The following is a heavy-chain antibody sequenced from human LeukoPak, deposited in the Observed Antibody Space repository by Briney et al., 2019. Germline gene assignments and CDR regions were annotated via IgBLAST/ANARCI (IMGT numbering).Heavy chain of an antibody. CDR1: GYIFNRYG. CDR3: ARDEIYCSRTTCHDASDI. CDR2: ISTDSGNT. V-gene: IGHV1-18*01. D-gene: IGHD2-2*01. Sequence: ASVKVSCKASGYIFNRYGIIWVRQAPGQGLEWMGWISTDSGNTNYAQKLQGRLTMTTETSTSTAYMELRSLRSDDTAVYYCARDEIYCSRTTCHDASDIWGQGTMVTVS. J-gene: IGHJ3*02.